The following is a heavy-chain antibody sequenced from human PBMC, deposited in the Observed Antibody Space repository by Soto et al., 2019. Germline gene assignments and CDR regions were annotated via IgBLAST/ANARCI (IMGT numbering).Heavy chain of an antibody. CDR1: GGSISSGDYY. D-gene: IGHD3-10*01. CDR2: IYYSGST. Sequence: QVQLQESGPGLVKPSQTLSLTCTVSGGSISSGDYYWSRIRQPPGKGLEWIGYIYYSGSTYYNPSLKSRVTLPVDTSKNQCSLKLSSVTAADTAVYYCARTLLWFGESPLGFDYWGQGTLVTVSS. CDR3: ARTLLWFGESPLGFDY. J-gene: IGHJ4*02. V-gene: IGHV4-30-4*01.